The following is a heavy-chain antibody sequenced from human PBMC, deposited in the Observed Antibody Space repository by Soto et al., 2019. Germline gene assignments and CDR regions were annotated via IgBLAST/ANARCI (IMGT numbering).Heavy chain of an antibody. CDR1: GGSISSGGYY. J-gene: IGHJ5*02. CDR2: IYYSGST. D-gene: IGHD6-6*01. V-gene: IGHV4-31*03. CDR3: ARAGHSSSSEGANWFDP. Sequence: QVQLQESGPGLVKPSQTLSLTCTVSGGSISSGGYYWSWIRQHPGKGLEWIGYIYYSGSTYFNPSLKSRRNISVDTSKNQFSLQLSSVTAADTAVYYCARAGHSSSSEGANWFDPWGQGTLVTVSS.